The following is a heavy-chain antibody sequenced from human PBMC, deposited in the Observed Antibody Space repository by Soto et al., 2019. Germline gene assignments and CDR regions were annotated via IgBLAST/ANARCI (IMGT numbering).Heavy chain of an antibody. CDR2: IYYSGST. Sequence: SETLSLTCTVSGGSISSGGYYWSWIRQHPGKGLEWIGYIYYSGSTYYNPSLKSRVTISVDTSKNQFSLKLSSVTAADTAVYYCERELNCSGGSCYSYYYYYGMDVWGQGTTVTVSS. V-gene: IGHV4-31*03. CDR1: GGSISSGGYY. CDR3: ERELNCSGGSCYSYYYYYGMDV. J-gene: IGHJ6*02. D-gene: IGHD2-15*01.